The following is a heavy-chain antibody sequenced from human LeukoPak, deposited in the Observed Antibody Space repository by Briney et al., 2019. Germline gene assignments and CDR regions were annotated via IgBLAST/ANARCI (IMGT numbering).Heavy chain of an antibody. CDR2: ISSGGDTK. V-gene: IGHV3-11*01. CDR3: AREMGGDYGSGTFFDL. Sequence: GGSLRLSCAASEFVFSDYYMSWVRQAPGKGLEWVSYISSGGDTKYYADSVKGRFTISRDNAKNSLYLQMNNLRAEDTAVYYCAREMGGDYGSGTFFDLWGQGNMVTVSS. J-gene: IGHJ4*02. D-gene: IGHD3-10*01. CDR1: EFVFSDYY.